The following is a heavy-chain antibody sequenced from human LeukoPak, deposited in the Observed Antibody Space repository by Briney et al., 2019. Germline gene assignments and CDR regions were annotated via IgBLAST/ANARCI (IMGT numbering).Heavy chain of an antibody. CDR3: ASSPPTVITVSYFDY. V-gene: IGHV4-31*03. J-gene: IGHJ4*02. Sequence: SQTLSLTCTVSGGSISSGGYYWSWIRQHPEKGLEWIGYIYYSGSTYYNPSLKSRVTISVDTSKNQFSLKLSSVTAADTAVYYCASSPPTVITVSYFDYWGQGTLVTVSS. D-gene: IGHD4-17*01. CDR1: GGSISSGGYY. CDR2: IYYSGST.